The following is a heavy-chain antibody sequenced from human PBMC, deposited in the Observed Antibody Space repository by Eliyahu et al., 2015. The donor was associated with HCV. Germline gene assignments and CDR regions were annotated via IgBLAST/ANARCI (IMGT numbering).Heavy chain of an antibody. CDR1: XFTFSXXX. CDR2: IWYDGSNK. Sequence: QVQLVESGGGVVQPGRSLRXXCAASXFTFSXXXMHXVRQAPGKGLEWVAVIWYDGSNKYYADSVKGRFTISRDNSKNTLYLQMNSLRAEDTAVYYCARGRVATIGGYSYGYIGYWGQGTLVTVSS. D-gene: IGHD5-18*01. CDR3: ARGRVATIGGYSYGYIGY. J-gene: IGHJ4*02. V-gene: IGHV3-33*01.